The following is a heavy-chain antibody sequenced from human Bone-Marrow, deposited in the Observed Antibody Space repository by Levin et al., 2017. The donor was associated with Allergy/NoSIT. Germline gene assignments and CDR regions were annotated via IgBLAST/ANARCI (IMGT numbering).Heavy chain of an antibody. CDR3: ARVLRTPSYYYYMDV. CDR2: IDWDGDK. D-gene: IGHD2-15*01. Sequence: SGPTLVKPTQTLTLTCTYSGLSLNTNDMRVSWIRQPPGEALEWLARIDWDGDKFYSSTLRTRLTISRDTSKNQVVLTMTDINTVNTATYYCARVLRTPSYYYYMDVWGKGTTVTVSS. CDR1: GLSLNTNDMR. V-gene: IGHV2-70*04. J-gene: IGHJ6*03.